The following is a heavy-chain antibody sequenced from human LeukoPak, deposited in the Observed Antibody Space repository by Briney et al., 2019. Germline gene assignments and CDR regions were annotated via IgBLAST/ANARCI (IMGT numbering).Heavy chain of an antibody. D-gene: IGHD3/OR15-3a*01. CDR1: GFTFSIYG. CDR3: ARDTWTRGLMDV. V-gene: IGHV3-33*01. Sequence: GGSLRLSCAASGFTFSIYGMHWVRQAPGKGLEWVAVIWYDGSNKYYADSVKGRFTISRDNSKNTLYLQMNSLRAEDTAVYYCARDTWTRGLMDVWGQGTTVTVSS. CDR2: IWYDGSNK. J-gene: IGHJ6*02.